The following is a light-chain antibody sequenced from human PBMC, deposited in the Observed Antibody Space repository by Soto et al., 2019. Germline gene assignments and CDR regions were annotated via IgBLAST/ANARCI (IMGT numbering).Light chain of an antibody. J-gene: IGLJ2*01. CDR1: SSNIGAGYD. Sequence: QSVLTQPPSVSGAPGQRVTISCTGSSSNIGAGYDVHWYQQLPGTAPKLLIYGNSNRPSGVPDRFSGSKSGTSASLAITGLQADDDADYYCQYYDSSLSGTVFGGGTKLTVL. CDR3: QYYDSSLSGTV. V-gene: IGLV1-40*01. CDR2: GNS.